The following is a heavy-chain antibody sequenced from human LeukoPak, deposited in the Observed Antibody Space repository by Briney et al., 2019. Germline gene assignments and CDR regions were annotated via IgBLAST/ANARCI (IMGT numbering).Heavy chain of an antibody. V-gene: IGHV3-30*18. Sequence: GGSLRLSCAASGFTFSSYGMHWARQAPGKGLEWVAVISYDGSNKYYADSVKGLFTISRDNSKNTLHLQMNSLRVEDTAVYYCAKDQAAGTGLGAFDYWGQGTLATVSA. J-gene: IGHJ4*02. CDR3: AKDQAAGTGLGAFDY. D-gene: IGHD6-13*01. CDR2: ISYDGSNK. CDR1: GFTFSSYG.